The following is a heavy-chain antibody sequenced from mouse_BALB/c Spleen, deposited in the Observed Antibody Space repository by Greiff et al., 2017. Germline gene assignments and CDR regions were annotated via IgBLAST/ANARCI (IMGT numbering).Heavy chain of an antibody. V-gene: IGHV1-69*02. CDR2: IDTSDSYT. J-gene: IGHJ3*01. CDR1: GYTFTDYW. CDR3: AREGLEFAY. Sequence: VQLQQPGAELVRPGASVKMSCKASGYTFTDYWMHWVKQRPGQGLEWIGAIDTSDSYTSYNQKFKGKATLTVDESSSTAYMQLSSLTSEDSAVYYCAREGLEFAYWGQGTLVTVSA.